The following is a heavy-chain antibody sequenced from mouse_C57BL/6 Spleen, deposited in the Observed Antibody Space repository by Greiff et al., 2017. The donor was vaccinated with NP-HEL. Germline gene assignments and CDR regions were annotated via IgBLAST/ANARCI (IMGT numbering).Heavy chain of an antibody. V-gene: IGHV1-26*01. CDR1: GYTFTDYY. Sequence: VQLQQSGPELVKPGASVKISCKASGYTFTDYYMNWVKQSHGKSLERIGDINPNNGGTSYNQKFKGKATLTVDKSSSTAYMELRSLTSEDSAVYYCARSDYYAMDYWGQGTSVTVSS. J-gene: IGHJ4*01. CDR2: INPNNGGT. CDR3: ARSDYYAMDY.